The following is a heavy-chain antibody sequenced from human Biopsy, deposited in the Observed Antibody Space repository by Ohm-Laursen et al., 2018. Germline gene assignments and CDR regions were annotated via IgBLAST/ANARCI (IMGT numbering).Heavy chain of an antibody. V-gene: IGHV4-34*01. CDR2: INHSGST. D-gene: IGHD2/OR15-2a*01. CDR3: TRATNSTGWPYYYFYGMDV. Sequence: TLSLTWAVFGGSFSGYYWSWIRQPPGKGLEWIGDINHSGSTNNNPSLKSLVTISVDTSKNQFFLRLNSVTAADTAVYYRTRATNSTGWPYYYFYGMDVWGQGTTVTVSS. J-gene: IGHJ6*02. CDR1: GGSFSGYY.